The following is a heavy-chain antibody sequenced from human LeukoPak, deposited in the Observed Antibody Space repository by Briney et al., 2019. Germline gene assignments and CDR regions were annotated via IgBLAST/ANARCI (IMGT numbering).Heavy chain of an antibody. Sequence: PSETLSLTCTVSGGSISSSSYYWGWIRQPPGKGLEWIGEINHSGSTNYNPSLKSRVTISVDTSKNQFSLKLSSVTAADTAVYYCALYSYGFDYWGQGTLVTVSS. J-gene: IGHJ4*02. D-gene: IGHD5-18*01. CDR3: ALYSYGFDY. V-gene: IGHV4-39*07. CDR1: GGSISSSSYY. CDR2: INHSGST.